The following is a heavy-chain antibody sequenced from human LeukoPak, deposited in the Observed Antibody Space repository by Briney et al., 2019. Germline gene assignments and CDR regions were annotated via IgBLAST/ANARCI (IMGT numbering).Heavy chain of an antibody. V-gene: IGHV3-30*02. Sequence: GGSLRLSCAASGFTFRNYGMHWVRQAPGKGLEWVAFIRYDGSNKYYADSVKGRFTISRDNSKNTLYLQMNSLRAEDTAVYYCVEGAGYWGQGTLVTVSS. J-gene: IGHJ4*02. CDR3: VEGAGY. D-gene: IGHD1-26*01. CDR2: IRYDGSNK. CDR1: GFTFRNYG.